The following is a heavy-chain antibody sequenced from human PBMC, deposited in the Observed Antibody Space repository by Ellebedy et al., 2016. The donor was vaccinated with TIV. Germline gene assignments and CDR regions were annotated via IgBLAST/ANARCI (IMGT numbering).Heavy chain of an antibody. CDR3: TRRGSGSRNWFDP. Sequence: ASVKVSCKASGYTFTTHAIHWVRQAPGHRLEWMEWINAGNGDTKYSQKFQGRVTITRDTSARIAYMELSSLISEDTAVYYCTRRGSGSRNWFDPWGQGTLVTVSS. CDR1: GYTFTTHA. J-gene: IGHJ5*02. D-gene: IGHD3-10*01. CDR2: INAGNGDT. V-gene: IGHV1-3*01.